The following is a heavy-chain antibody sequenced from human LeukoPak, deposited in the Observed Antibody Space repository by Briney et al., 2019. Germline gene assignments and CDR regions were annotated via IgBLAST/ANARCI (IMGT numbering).Heavy chain of an antibody. V-gene: IGHV4-4*02. CDR2: MYLSRTT. CDR3: SRGGSRRDTAMVWDY. CDR1: AHPINSLDL. D-gene: IGHD5-18*01. J-gene: IGHJ4*02. Sequence: SSTLSLICTFSAHPINSLDLWSRVRQPPGKGLEWIGEMYLSRTTHPNPSVKSRVTISMDTSKNQFSLKLSSVTAADTAVYYCSRGGSRRDTAMVWDYWGQGILVTVSS.